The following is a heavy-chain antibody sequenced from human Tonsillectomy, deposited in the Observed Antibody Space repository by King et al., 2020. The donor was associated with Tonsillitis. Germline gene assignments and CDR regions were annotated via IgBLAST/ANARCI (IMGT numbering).Heavy chain of an antibody. CDR1: GFTFSSYW. Sequence: QLVQSGGGLVQPGGSLRLSCAASGFTFSSYWMGWVRQAPGKGLEWVANIKQDGSEKSYVDSVKGRFTISRDNAKNSLYLQMNSLRDEDTAVYFCARGSLGFQHWGQGTLVSVSS. V-gene: IGHV3-7*03. D-gene: IGHD3-16*01. J-gene: IGHJ1*01. CDR3: ARGSLGFQH. CDR2: IKQDGSEK.